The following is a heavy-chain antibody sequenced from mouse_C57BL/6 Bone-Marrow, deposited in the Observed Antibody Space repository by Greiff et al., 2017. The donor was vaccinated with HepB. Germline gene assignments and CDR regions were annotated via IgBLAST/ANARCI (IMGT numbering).Heavy chain of an antibody. V-gene: IGHV1-56*01. D-gene: IGHD2-2*01. CDR2: IFPGSGST. J-gene: IGHJ4*01. CDR3: ARLGGYDLYYAMDY. CDR1: GYTFTSHW. Sequence: QVHVKQSGPELVRPGASVRISCKAPGYTFTSHWMQWVRQRPGQGLEWIGEIFPGSGSTYYNEKFKGKATLTVDTSSSTAYMQLSSLTSEDSAVYFCARLGGYDLYYAMDYSGQGTSVTVSS.